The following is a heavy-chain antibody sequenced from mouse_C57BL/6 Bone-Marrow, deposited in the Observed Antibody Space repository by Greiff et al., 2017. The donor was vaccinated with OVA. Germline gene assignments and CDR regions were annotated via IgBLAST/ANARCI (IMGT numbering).Heavy chain of an antibody. CDR2: IYPGSGNT. CDR1: GYSFTSYY. J-gene: IGHJ4*01. Sequence: QVQLQQSGPELVKPGASVKISCKASGYSFTSYYIHWVKQRPGQGLEWLGWIYPGSGNTKYNEKFKGKATLTADTSSSTAYMQLSSLTSEDSAVYYCARDNYPLWYAMHYWEQGTSVTVSS. V-gene: IGHV1-66*01. CDR3: ARDNYPLWYAMHY. D-gene: IGHD1-3*01.